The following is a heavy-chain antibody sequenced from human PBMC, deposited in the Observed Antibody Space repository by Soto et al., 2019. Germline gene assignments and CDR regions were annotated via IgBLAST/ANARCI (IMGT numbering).Heavy chain of an antibody. CDR2: IIPIFGTA. CDR1: GGTFSSYA. V-gene: IGHV1-69*12. Sequence: QVQLVQSGAEVKKPGSSVKVSCKASGGTFSSYAISWVRQAPGQGLEWRGGIIPIFGTANYAQKFEGSVTISAPDSTCTAYMELGSLRSEDTAVYYCARDYCGGDCTRVDWYFDLWGRGTLVTVSS. CDR3: ARDYCGGDCTRVDWYFDL. D-gene: IGHD2-21*02. J-gene: IGHJ2*01.